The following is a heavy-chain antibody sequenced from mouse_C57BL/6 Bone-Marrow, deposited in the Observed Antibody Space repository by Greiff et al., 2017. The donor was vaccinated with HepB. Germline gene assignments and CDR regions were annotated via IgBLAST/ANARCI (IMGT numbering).Heavy chain of an antibody. CDR2: INPSSGYT. D-gene: IGHD2-1*01. V-gene: IGHV1-7*01. CDR3: ARRQEIYYGNYAAMDY. CDR1: GYTFTSYW. Sequence: QVHVKQSGAELAKPGASVKLSCKASGYTFTSYWMHWVKQRPGQGLEWIGYINPSSGYTKYNQKFKDKATLTADKSSSTAYMQLSSLTYEDSAVYYCARRQEIYYGNYAAMDYWGQGTSVTVSS. J-gene: IGHJ4*01.